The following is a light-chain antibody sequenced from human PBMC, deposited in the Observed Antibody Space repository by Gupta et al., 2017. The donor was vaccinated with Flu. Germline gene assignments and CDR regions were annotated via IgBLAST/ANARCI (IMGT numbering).Light chain of an antibody. V-gene: IGLV2-14*01. CDR3: SSYTTYSSVV. CDR2: EVS. J-gene: IGLJ2*01. CDR1: SSDVGAYNY. Sequence: QSALTQPASVSGSPGQSITISCTGTSSDVGAYNYVSWYQQHPGKAPKLMIYEVSNRPSGVSNRFSGSKSGNTASLTISGLQAEDEGVYYCSSYTTYSSVVFGGGTKLTVL.